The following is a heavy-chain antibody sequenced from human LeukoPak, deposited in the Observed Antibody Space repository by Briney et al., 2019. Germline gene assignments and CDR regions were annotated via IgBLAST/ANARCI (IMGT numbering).Heavy chain of an antibody. D-gene: IGHD2-2*01. V-gene: IGHV3-30-3*01. Sequence: GRSLRLSCAASGFTFSSYAMHWVRQAPGKGLEWVAVISYDGSNKYYADSVKGRFTISRDNSKNTLYLQMNSLRAEDTAVYYCARDGRRFCSSNSCYYFDYWGQGTLVTVSS. CDR2: ISYDGSNK. J-gene: IGHJ4*02. CDR3: ARDGRRFCSSNSCYYFDY. CDR1: GFTFSSYA.